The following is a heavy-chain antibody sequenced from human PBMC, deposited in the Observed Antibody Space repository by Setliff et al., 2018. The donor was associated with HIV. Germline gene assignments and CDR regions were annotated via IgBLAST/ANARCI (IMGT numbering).Heavy chain of an antibody. Sequence: QPGGSLRLSCAASGFIFSSYAMNWVRQAPGKGLEWVSAISGSGSVTYYADSVKGRFTISRDNSRNTLYLQMSSLGAEDTAVYYCAKPPPEYSSNWYSYYFASWGQGTLVTVSS. J-gene: IGHJ4*02. D-gene: IGHD6-13*01. CDR3: AKPPPEYSSNWYSYYFAS. CDR2: ISGSGSVT. V-gene: IGHV3-23*01. CDR1: GFIFSSYA.